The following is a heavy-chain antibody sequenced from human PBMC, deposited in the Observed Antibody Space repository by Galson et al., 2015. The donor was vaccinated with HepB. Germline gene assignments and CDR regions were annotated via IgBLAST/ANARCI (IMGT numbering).Heavy chain of an antibody. J-gene: IGHJ3*02. CDR2: ISSNSNYI. D-gene: IGHD3-10*01. CDR1: GFTFRSYT. CDR3: ARAYYYGLGGAFDI. Sequence: SLRLSCAASGFTFRSYTMNWVRQAPGKGLEWVSSISSNSNYIYYVDSVKGRFTISRDNAKNSLYLRMNSLRAEDTAVYYCARAYYYGLGGAFDIWGQGTMVTVSS. V-gene: IGHV3-21*04.